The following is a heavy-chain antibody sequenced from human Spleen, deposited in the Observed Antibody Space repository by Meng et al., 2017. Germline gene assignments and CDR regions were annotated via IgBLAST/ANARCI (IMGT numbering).Heavy chain of an antibody. CDR1: GFTFNTDT. CDR3: AREGTEDYGDYWDY. D-gene: IGHD4-17*01. CDR2: ISSGGTYT. Sequence: GESLKISCAASGFTFNTDTMDWVRQAPGKGLEWVSSISSGGTYTYYADSVKGRFTISRDNAKNSVYLQMNSLRAEDTAVYYCAREGTEDYGDYWDYWGQGTLVTVSS. V-gene: IGHV3-21*06. J-gene: IGHJ4*02.